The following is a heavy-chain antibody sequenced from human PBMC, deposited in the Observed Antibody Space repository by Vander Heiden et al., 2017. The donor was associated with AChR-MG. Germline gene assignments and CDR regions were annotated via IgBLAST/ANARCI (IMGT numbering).Heavy chain of an antibody. J-gene: IGHJ6*02. CDR2: IIPIFGTA. D-gene: IGHD2-15*01. Sequence: QAQLVQSGAEVKKPGSSVMVSCKASGGTFSSYAISAGPQAPGQGLEWMGGIIPIFGTANYAQKFQGRVTITADESTSTAYMELSSLRSEDTAVYYCARVGGEGYCSGGSCPNYYYYYGMDVWGQGTTVTVSS. CDR1: GGTFSSYA. V-gene: IGHV1-69*01. CDR3: ARVGGEGYCSGGSCPNYYYYYGMDV.